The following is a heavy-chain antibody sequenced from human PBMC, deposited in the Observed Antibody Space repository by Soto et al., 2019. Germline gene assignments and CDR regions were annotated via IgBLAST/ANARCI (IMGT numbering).Heavy chain of an antibody. CDR2: IIPILGIA. CDR3: ARDAELHQYFDY. Sequence: QVQLVQSGAEVKKPGSSVKVSCKASGGTFSSYTIRWVRQAPGQGLEWMGRIIPILGIANYAQKFQGRVTITADKSTSTAYMELSSLRSEDTAVYYCARDAELHQYFDYWGQGTLVTVSS. J-gene: IGHJ4*02. V-gene: IGHV1-69*08. CDR1: GGTFSSYT. D-gene: IGHD1-26*01.